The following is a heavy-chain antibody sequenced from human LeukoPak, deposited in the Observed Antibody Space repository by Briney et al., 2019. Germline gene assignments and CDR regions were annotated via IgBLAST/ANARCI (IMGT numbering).Heavy chain of an antibody. D-gene: IGHD6-19*01. V-gene: IGHV3-30*04. Sequence: GGSLRLSCAASGFTFSSYAMHWVRQAPGKGLEWVAVISYDGSNKYYADSVKGRFTISRDNSKNTVYLQMNSLRAEDTAVYYCAREPVAGTWGGDSRYYYMDVWGKGTTVTVSS. CDR1: GFTFSSYA. J-gene: IGHJ6*03. CDR2: ISYDGSNK. CDR3: AREPVAGTWGGDSRYYYMDV.